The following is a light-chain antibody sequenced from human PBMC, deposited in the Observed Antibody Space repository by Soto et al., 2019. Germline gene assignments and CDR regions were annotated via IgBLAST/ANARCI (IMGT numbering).Light chain of an antibody. CDR3: AAWDDSLNCPV. CDR1: YSNIGSNT. V-gene: IGLV1-44*01. CDR2: SDN. J-gene: IGLJ2*01. Sequence: QSVLTQPPSASGTPGQRVTISCSGSYSNIGSNTVHWYQQLPGTAPKLLVYSDNHRPSGVPDRFSGSRSDTSASLAISGLQSEDETDYYCAAWDDSLNCPVFGGGTKLTVL.